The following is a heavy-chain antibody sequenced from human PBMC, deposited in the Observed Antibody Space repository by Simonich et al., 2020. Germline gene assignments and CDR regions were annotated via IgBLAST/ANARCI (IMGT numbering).Heavy chain of an antibody. V-gene: IGHV3-23*01. J-gene: IGHJ4*02. Sequence: EVQLLESGGGLVQPGGSLRLSCAASGFTFSSYAMSWVRQAPGKGLGGVSAMRGMGGSTYYADAVKGRFTSTRDNSKNTLYLQMNSLRAEDTAVYYCAKRSGVSITGTFDYWGQGTLVTVSS. CDR1: GFTFSSYA. CDR3: AKRSGVSITGTFDY. D-gene: IGHD1-7*01. CDR2: MRGMGGST.